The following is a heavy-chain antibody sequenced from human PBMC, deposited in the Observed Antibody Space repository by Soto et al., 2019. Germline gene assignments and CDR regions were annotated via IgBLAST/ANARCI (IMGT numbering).Heavy chain of an antibody. CDR3: AKGSPYSSGWYPLFFDY. Sequence: GWSLRLSCATSVFTFRSYGMHWVRQAPGKGLEWVAVISYDVSNKYYADSVKGRFTISRDNSKNTLYLQMNSLRAEDTAVYYCAKGSPYSSGWYPLFFDYWGQGTLITSPQ. D-gene: IGHD6-19*01. CDR2: ISYDVSNK. CDR1: VFTFRSYG. V-gene: IGHV3-30*18. J-gene: IGHJ4*02.